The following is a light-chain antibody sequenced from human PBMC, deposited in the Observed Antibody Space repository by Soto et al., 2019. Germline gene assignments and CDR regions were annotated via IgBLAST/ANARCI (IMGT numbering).Light chain of an antibody. Sequence: QSALTQPASVSGSPGQSISISCTGTSSDIGFYNFVSWYQQHPGKAPKLMIFDVSNRPSGVSLRFSGAKSGNTASLTISGLQAEDEADYYCISYTTSTSLLFGPGTKLTVL. V-gene: IGLV2-14*03. CDR2: DVS. CDR3: ISYTTSTSLL. J-gene: IGLJ1*01. CDR1: SSDIGFYNF.